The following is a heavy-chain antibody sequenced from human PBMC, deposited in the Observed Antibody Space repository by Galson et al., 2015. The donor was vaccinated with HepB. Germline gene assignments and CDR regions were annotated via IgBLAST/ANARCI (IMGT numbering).Heavy chain of an antibody. V-gene: IGHV3-23*01. CDR3: AKDPEAFSTIWHRRMC. D-gene: IGHD6-13*01. CDR1: GLSFSSYA. Sequence: SLRLSCAASGLSFSSYAMSWVRQAPGKGLEWVSGISGSGLNKYYADSVKGRFTISRDNSKNTLFLQMSSLRADDTAVYYCAKDPEAFSTIWHRRMCWGQGTLVTVSS. J-gene: IGHJ4*02. CDR2: ISGSGLNK.